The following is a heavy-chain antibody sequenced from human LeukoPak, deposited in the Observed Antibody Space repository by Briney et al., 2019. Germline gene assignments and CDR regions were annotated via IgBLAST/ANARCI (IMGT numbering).Heavy chain of an antibody. Sequence: GRSLRLSCAASGFTFSYHAMHWVRQAPGKGLEGVAATSYDGTNKYYADSVKGRFTISRDNSKTTLYLQMDSLRTEDTAVYYCARGHRDYDILTGYYYNYWGQGTLVTVSS. V-gene: IGHV3-30-3*01. CDR1: GFTFSYHA. CDR2: TSYDGTNK. J-gene: IGHJ4*02. CDR3: ARGHRDYDILTGYYYNY. D-gene: IGHD3-9*01.